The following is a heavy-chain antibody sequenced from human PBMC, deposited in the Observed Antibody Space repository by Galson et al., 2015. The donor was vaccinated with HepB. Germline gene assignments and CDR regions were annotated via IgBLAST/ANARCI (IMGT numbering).Heavy chain of an antibody. V-gene: IGHV1-46*03. Sequence: SVKVSCKASGYTFTGYYMHWVRQAPGQGLEWMGLINPSGGTTIYAQKFQGRVTMTRDTSTSTDYLELSSLRSEDTAFYYCARDNSRATDGDMTGWWFDPWGQGTLVTVSS. CDR2: INPSGGTT. CDR3: ARDNSRATDGDMTGWWFDP. CDR1: GYTFTGYY. D-gene: IGHD2-21*02. J-gene: IGHJ5*02.